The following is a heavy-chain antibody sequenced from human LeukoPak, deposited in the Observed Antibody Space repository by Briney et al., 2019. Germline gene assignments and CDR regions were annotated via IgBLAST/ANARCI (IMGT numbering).Heavy chain of an antibody. D-gene: IGHD6-13*01. J-gene: IGHJ3*02. V-gene: IGHV1-2*04. CDR2: INPNSGGT. CDR3: ARVAAAGTSAFDI. Sequence: ASVKVSCKASGYTFTGYYMHWVRQAPGQGREWMGWINPNSGGTNYAQKFQGWVTMTRDTSISTAYMELSRLRSDDTAVYYCARVAAAGTSAFDIWGQGTMVTVSS. CDR1: GYTFTGYY.